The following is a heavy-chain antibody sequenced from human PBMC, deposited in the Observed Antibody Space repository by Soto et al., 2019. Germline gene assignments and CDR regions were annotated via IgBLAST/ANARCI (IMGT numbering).Heavy chain of an antibody. CDR2: INPNSGDT. V-gene: IGHV1-2*02. Sequence: ASVKVSCKASGYTFTGYYVHWVRQAPGQGLEWMGWINPNSGDTYLAQRFQGRVTMNRDTSIGTAYMELRGLTSDDTAEYYCAKGGAIVAAGTRVYLYNAMDVWGQGTSVTVSS. J-gene: IGHJ6*02. CDR1: GYTFTGYY. CDR3: AKGGAIVAAGTRVYLYNAMDV. D-gene: IGHD1-26*01.